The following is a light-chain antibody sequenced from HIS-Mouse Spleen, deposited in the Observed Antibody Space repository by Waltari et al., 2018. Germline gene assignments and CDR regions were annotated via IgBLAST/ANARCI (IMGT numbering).Light chain of an antibody. CDR3: SSYAGSNNSLYV. V-gene: IGLV2-8*01. CDR1: SSDAGGYNY. CDR2: EVS. J-gene: IGLJ1*01. Sequence: QSALTQPPSASGSPGQSVTIPCTGTSSDAGGYNYVSWYQQHPGKAPKLMIYEVSKRPSGVPDRFSGSKSGNTASLTVSGLQAEDEADYYCSSYAGSNNSLYVFGTGTKVTVL.